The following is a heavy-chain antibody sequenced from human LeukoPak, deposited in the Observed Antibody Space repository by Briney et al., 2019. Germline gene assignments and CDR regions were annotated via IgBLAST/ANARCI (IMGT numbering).Heavy chain of an antibody. CDR3: AKDMLLRGYSYGYGFDY. CDR1: GFTFDDCA. Sequence: PGGSLRLSCAASGFTFDDCAMHWVRQAPGKGLEWVSGISWNSGSIGYADSVKGRFTISRDNAKNSLYLQMDSLRAEDTALYYCAKDMLLRGYSYGYGFDYWGQGTLVTVSS. J-gene: IGHJ4*02. CDR2: ISWNSGSI. V-gene: IGHV3-9*01. D-gene: IGHD5-18*01.